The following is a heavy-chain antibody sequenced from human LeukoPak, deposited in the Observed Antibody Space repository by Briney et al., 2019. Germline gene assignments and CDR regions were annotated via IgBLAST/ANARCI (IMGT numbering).Heavy chain of an antibody. J-gene: IGHJ5*02. D-gene: IGHD3-16*01. CDR2: IYYSGST. CDR1: GGSISSYY. V-gene: IGHV4-59*01. CDR3: ARRATRGRFDP. Sequence: SETLSLTCTVSGGSISSYYWSWIRQPPGKGLEWIGYIYYSGSTNYNPSLKSRVTISVDTSKNQFSLKLSSVTAADTAVYYCARRATRGRFDPWGQGTLVTVSS.